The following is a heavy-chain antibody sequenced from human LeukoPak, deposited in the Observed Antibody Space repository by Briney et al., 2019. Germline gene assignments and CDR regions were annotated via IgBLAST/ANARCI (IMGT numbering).Heavy chain of an antibody. Sequence: ASVKVSCKASGYTFTGYYMHWVRQAPGQGLEWMGRINPNSGGTNYAQKFQGRVTMTRDTSINTAYMDLSRLRSDDTAVYYCARXRNSVYYFNVVAPSYFXYWGQGTLXT. CDR1: GYTFTGYY. J-gene: IGHJ4*02. CDR2: INPNSGGT. CDR3: ARXRNSVYYFNVVAPSYFXY. V-gene: IGHV1-2*06. D-gene: IGHD3-22*01.